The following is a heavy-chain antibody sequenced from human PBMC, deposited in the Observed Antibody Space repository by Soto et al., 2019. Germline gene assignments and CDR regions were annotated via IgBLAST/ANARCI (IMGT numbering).Heavy chain of an antibody. CDR2: IKQDGSKK. Sequence: GESLRLSCVASGVTFSSYWMSWVRQAPGKGLEWVANIKQDGSKKYYVDSVKGRFTISRDNAKNSLYLEMDSLRAEDTAAYYCASARGYDTLTGYPYYFDYWGQSTLVTVSS. CDR1: GVTFSSYW. D-gene: IGHD3-9*01. CDR3: ASARGYDTLTGYPYYFDY. V-gene: IGHV3-7*01. J-gene: IGHJ4*02.